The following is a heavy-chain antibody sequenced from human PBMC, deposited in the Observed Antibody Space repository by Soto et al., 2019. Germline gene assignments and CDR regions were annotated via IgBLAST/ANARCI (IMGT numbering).Heavy chain of an antibody. D-gene: IGHD3-10*01. CDR2: ISAYNGNT. Sequence: ATVKVSCKASVYTFPIYGISCVLEAPGQGLEWMGWISAYNGNTNYAQKLQGRVTMTTDTSTSTAYMELRSLRSDDTAVYYCARTYYYGPGSSSDDAFDIWGQGTMVTVPS. CDR1: VYTFPIYG. J-gene: IGHJ3*02. V-gene: IGHV1-18*01. CDR3: ARTYYYGPGSSSDDAFDI.